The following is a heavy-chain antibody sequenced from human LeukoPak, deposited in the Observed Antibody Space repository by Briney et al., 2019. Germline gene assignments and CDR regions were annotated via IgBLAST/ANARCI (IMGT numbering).Heavy chain of an antibody. J-gene: IGHJ4*02. CDR1: GFTFSSYG. Sequence: PGGSLRLSCAASGFTFSSYGMHWVRRAPGKGLEWVAFIRYDGSNKYYADSVKGRFTISRDNSKNTLYLQMNSLRAEDTAVYYCAKAKGGYDSGIDYWGLGTLVTVSS. D-gene: IGHD5-12*01. CDR2: IRYDGSNK. CDR3: AKAKGGYDSGIDY. V-gene: IGHV3-30*02.